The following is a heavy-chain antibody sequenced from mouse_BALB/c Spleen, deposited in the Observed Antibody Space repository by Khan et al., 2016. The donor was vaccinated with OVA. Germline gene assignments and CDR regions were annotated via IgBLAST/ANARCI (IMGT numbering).Heavy chain of an antibody. CDR2: ISYSGDT. CDR1: GYSITSDYA. D-gene: IGHD1-1*02. V-gene: IGHV3-2*02. Sequence: EVQLQESGPGLVKPSQSLSLTCTVTGYSITSDYAWNWIRQFPGNKLEWMGYISYSGDTAYNPSLKRRISITRDTSKNQFFLQLNSVTTEDTATYYWASMILYYHGSNFEEYYFDYWGQGTTLTVSS. CDR3: ASMILYYHGSNFEEYYFDY. J-gene: IGHJ2*01.